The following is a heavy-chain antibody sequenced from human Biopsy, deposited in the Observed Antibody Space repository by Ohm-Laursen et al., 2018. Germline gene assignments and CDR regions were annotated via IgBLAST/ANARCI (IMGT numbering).Heavy chain of an antibody. J-gene: IGHJ4*02. CDR1: GDSINNYY. CDR3: ARLGSGDYFPTFFDF. V-gene: IGHV4-4*07. Sequence: SDTLSLTCTVSGDSINNYYWSWIRQPAGKGLEWIGRIYTSGSPNYNLSLESRVTMLVDTSKNQFSLKLSSVTAADTAVYYCARLGSGDYFPTFFDFWGQGALVTVSS. CDR2: IYTSGSP. D-gene: IGHD5-12*01.